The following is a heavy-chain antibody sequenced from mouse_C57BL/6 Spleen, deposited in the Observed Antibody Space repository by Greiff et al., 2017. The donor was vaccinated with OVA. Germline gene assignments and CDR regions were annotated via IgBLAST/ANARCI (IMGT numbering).Heavy chain of an antibody. CDR3: ASGTGTVDY. D-gene: IGHD4-1*01. J-gene: IGHJ2*01. V-gene: IGHV1-82*01. CDR1: GYAFSSSW. CDR2: IYPGDGDT. Sequence: VKLQESGPELVKPGASVKISCKASGYAFSSSWMNWVKQRPGKGLEWIGRIYPGDGDTNYNGKFKGKATLTADKSSSTAYMQLSSLTSEDSAVYFCASGTGTVDYWGQGTTLTVSS.